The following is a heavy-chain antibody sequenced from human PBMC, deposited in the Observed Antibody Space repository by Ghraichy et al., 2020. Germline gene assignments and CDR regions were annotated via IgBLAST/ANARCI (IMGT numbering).Heavy chain of an antibody. D-gene: IGHD1-26*01. V-gene: IGHV4-34*01. CDR3: ARGHTGSYFRSYFLAY. CDR1: GESFSGYY. CDR2: INHSGST. J-gene: IGHJ4*02. Sequence: SETLSLTCAVYGESFSGYYWTWIRQSPGKGLEWIGEINHSGSTNYSPSLKSRVTISVDTSKNQFSLNLSSVTAADTAVYYCARGHTGSYFRSYFLAYWGQGTPVTVSS.